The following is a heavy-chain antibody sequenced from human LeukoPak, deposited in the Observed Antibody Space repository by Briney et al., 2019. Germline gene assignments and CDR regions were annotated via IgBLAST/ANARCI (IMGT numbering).Heavy chain of an antibody. CDR1: GGSISSYY. J-gene: IGHJ3*02. CDR3: ARFNGGDDAFDI. Sequence: SETLSLTCTVSGGSISSYYWSWIRQPPGKGLEWIGYIYYSGSTNYNPSLKSRVTMSVDTSKNQFSLRLSSVTAADTAVYYCARFNGGDDAFDIWGQGTMVSVSS. D-gene: IGHD2-8*01. CDR2: IYYSGST. V-gene: IGHV4-59*08.